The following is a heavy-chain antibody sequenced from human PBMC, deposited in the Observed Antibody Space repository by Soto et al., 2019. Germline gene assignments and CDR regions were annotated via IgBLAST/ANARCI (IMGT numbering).Heavy chain of an antibody. D-gene: IGHD6-19*01. CDR2: INHSGST. Sequence: SETLSLTCAVYGGSFSGYYWSWIRQPPGKVPEWIGEINHSGSTNYNPSLKSRVTISVDASKKQFSLKLSSVTAADTAVYYCARGEGSGWYGGGYYYYGMDVWGQGTTVT. J-gene: IGHJ6*02. CDR3: ARGEGSGWYGGGYYYYGMDV. CDR1: GGSFSGYY. V-gene: IGHV4-34*01.